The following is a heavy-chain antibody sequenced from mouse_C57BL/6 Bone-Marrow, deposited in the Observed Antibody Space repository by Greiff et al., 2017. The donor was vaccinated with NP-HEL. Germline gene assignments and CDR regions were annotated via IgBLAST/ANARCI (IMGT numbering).Heavy chain of an antibody. J-gene: IGHJ3*01. D-gene: IGHD1-1*01. CDR1: GYTFTDYN. Sequence: VQLQQSGPELVKPGASVKIPCKASGYTFTDYNMDWVKQSHGKSLEWIGDINPNNGGTIYNQKFKGKATLTVDKSSSTAYMELRSLTSEDTAVYYCAISGLRDWFAYWGQGTLVTVSA. CDR2: INPNNGGT. V-gene: IGHV1-18*01. CDR3: AISGLRDWFAY.